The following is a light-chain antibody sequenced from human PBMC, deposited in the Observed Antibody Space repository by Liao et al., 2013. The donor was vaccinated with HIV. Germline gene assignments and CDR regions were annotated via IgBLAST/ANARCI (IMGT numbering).Light chain of an antibody. CDR2: YDS. V-gene: IGLV3-1*01. CDR3: QAWDSSTTAAV. Sequence: SYELTQPPSVSVSPGQTASITCSGDKLGDKYACWYQQKPGQAPVLVIYYDSDRPSGIPERFSGSNSGNTATLTISGTQAMDEADYYCQAWDSSTTAAVFGGGTKLTVL. J-gene: IGLJ2*01. CDR1: KLGDKY.